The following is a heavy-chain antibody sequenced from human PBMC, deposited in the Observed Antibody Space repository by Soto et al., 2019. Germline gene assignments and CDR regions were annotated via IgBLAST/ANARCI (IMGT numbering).Heavy chain of an antibody. J-gene: IGHJ6*02. CDR2: ISYDGSNK. Sequence: GGSLRLSCAASGFTFSSYGMHWVRQAPGKGREWVAVISYDGSNKYYAGSVKGRFTISRDNSKKTLHLQMNSLRAEDTAVYYCAKDFVPAARGPYYYYGMDVWAQGTTVTVSS. CDR1: GFTFSSYG. D-gene: IGHD2-2*01. V-gene: IGHV3-30*18. CDR3: AKDFVPAARGPYYYYGMDV.